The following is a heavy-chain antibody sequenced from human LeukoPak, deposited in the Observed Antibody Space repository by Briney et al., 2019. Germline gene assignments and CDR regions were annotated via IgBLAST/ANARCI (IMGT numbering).Heavy chain of an antibody. Sequence: GGSLRLSCAASGFTFSSYCMSWVRQAPGKGLEWVTNIKQEGSEKYYVDSVKGRFTISRDNAKKSLYLQMNSLRAEDTAVYYCARETYDYSMSWLTDYCYYYGMDVWGQGTTVTVSS. CDR3: ARETYDYSMSWLTDYCYYYGMDV. V-gene: IGHV3-7*01. D-gene: IGHD4-11*01. CDR1: GFTFSSYC. CDR2: IKQEGSEK. J-gene: IGHJ6*02.